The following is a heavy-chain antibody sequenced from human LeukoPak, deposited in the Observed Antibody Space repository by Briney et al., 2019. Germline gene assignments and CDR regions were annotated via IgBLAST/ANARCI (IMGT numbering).Heavy chain of an antibody. CDR3: TRKYEVNDY. J-gene: IGHJ4*02. Sequence: GGSLRLSCAASGFTFSGSAMHWVRQASGKGLEWVGRIRSKANSYATAYAASVKGRFTISRDDSKNTAYLQMNSLKTEDTAVYYCTRKYEVNDYWGQGTLVTVSS. CDR2: IRSKANSYAT. V-gene: IGHV3-73*01. CDR1: GFTFSGSA. D-gene: IGHD2-8*01.